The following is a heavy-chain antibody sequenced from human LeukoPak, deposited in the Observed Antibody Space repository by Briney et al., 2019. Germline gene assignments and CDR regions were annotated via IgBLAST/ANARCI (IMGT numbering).Heavy chain of an antibody. D-gene: IGHD2-15*01. Sequence: GGSLRLSCAASGFTFSSYAMHWVRQAPGKGLEWVAVISYDGSNKYYADSVKGRFTISRDNAKNSLYLQMNSLRAEDTAVYYCARVIRVAGTAWWDYYYYMDVWGKGTTVTVSS. CDR2: ISYDGSNK. V-gene: IGHV3-30*04. CDR3: ARVIRVAGTAWWDYYYYMDV. J-gene: IGHJ6*03. CDR1: GFTFSSYA.